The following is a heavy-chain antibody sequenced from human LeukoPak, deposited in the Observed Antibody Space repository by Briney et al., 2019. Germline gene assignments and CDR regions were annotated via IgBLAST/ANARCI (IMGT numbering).Heavy chain of an antibody. V-gene: IGHV3-30*04. CDR3: AKAASSSWPSYYYGMDV. J-gene: IGHJ6*02. Sequence: GGSLRLSCAASGFTFSSYAMHWVRQAPGKGLEWVAVISYDGSNKYYADSVKGRFTFSRDNSKNTVYLQMSSLRVDDTAVYYCAKAASSSWPSYYYGMDVWGQGTTVTVSS. D-gene: IGHD6-13*01. CDR1: GFTFSSYA. CDR2: ISYDGSNK.